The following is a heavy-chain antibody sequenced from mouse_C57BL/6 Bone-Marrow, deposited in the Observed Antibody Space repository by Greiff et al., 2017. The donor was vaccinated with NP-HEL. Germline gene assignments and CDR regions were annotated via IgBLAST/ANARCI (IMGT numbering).Heavy chain of an antibody. J-gene: IGHJ4*01. CDR2: IRNKANGYTI. D-gene: IGHD2-4*01. CDR3: ARSIYYDYTDDPFYGMDY. V-gene: IGHV7-3*01. CDR1: GFTFTDYY. Sequence: EVKLMESGGGLVQPGGSLSLSCAASGFTFTDYYMSWVRQPPGKALEWVGFIRNKANGYTIEYSASVKGRFTISRDNSQSILYLQMIALRAEVSTTYYCARSIYYDYTDDPFYGMDYWGQGTSVTVSS.